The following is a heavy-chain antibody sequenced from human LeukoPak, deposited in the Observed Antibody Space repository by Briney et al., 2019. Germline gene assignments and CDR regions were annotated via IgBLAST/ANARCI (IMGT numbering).Heavy chain of an antibody. CDR1: GGSISSGDYY. Sequence: SQTLSLTCTVSGGSISSGDYYWSWIRQPPGKGLEWIGYIYYSGSTYYNPSLKSRVTISVDTSKNQFSLKLSSVTAADTAVYYCARAGVVLRFLETLATTFDYWGQGTPVPSPQ. CDR2: IYYSGST. D-gene: IGHD3-3*01. CDR3: ARAGVVLRFLETLATTFDY. V-gene: IGHV4-30-4*08. J-gene: IGHJ4*02.